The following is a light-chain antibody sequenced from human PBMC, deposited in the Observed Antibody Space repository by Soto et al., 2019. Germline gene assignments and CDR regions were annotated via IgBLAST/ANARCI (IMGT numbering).Light chain of an antibody. V-gene: IGKV3-15*01. J-gene: IGKJ4*01. CDR3: QPYYNWPLT. CDR1: QGIGDT. Sequence: MIQSAATLSVSPEEGATLSCRASQGIGDTLAWYQHKPGQAPRLLIYDTSTRATGVPTRFSGSRSGAEFTLTISSLQSEDFAVYYCQPYYNWPLTFGGGTKVDIK. CDR2: DTS.